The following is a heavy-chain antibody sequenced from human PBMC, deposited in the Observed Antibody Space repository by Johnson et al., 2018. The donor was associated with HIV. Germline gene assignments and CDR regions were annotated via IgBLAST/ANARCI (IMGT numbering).Heavy chain of an antibody. CDR3: ARVVVVVATVRVGAFDI. J-gene: IGHJ3*02. Sequence: VQLVESGGGLIQPGGSLRLSCAASGFTFSSYWMHWVRQAPGKGLEWVSYISSSGSTIYYADSVKGRFTISRDNAKKSLYLQMNSLRAEDTALYYCARVVVVVATVRVGAFDIWGQGTMVTVSS. V-gene: IGHV3-48*04. D-gene: IGHD2-15*01. CDR2: ISSSGSTI. CDR1: GFTFSSYW.